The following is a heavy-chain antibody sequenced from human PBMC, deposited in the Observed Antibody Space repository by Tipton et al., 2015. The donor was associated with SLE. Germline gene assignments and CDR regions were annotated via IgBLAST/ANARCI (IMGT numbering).Heavy chain of an antibody. CDR1: GFTFSSYS. CDR3: VRDSETRTPYYYGMDV. D-gene: IGHD4-23*01. J-gene: IGHJ6*02. V-gene: IGHV3-21*01. CDR2: ISSSSSYI. Sequence: SLRLSCAASGFTFSSYSMNWVRQAPGKGLEWVSSISSSSSYIYYADSVKGRFTISRDNAKNSLYLQMNSLRAEDTGVYYCVRDSETRTPYYYGMDVWGQGTTVTVSS.